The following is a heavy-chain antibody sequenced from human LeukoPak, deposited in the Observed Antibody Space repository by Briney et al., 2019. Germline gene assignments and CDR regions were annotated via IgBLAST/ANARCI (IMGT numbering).Heavy chain of an antibody. CDR1: GGSISSYY. Sequence: SETLSLTCTVSGGSISSYYWSWIRQPPGTGLEWIGYIYYSGSTNYNPSLKSRVTISVDTSKNQFSLKLSSVAAADTAVYYCARGRSDAFDIWGQGTMVTVSS. V-gene: IGHV4-59*01. CDR2: IYYSGST. D-gene: IGHD5-24*01. J-gene: IGHJ3*02. CDR3: ARGRSDAFDI.